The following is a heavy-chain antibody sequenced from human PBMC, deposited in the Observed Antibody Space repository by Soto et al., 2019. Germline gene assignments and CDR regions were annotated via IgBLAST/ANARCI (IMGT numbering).Heavy chain of an antibody. J-gene: IGHJ3*02. D-gene: IGHD3-10*01. CDR2: INPNSGGT. V-gene: IGHV1-2*02. CDR3: ARGLIGATTDEAFDI. CDR1: GYTFTAYY. Sequence: QVPLVQSGAEVKKPGASVKVSCKASGYTFTAYYMHWVRQAPGQGHEWMGWINPNSGGTIYAQHLQGRVTMSRDTSISTAYMEVSRLTSDDTAVYYCARGLIGATTDEAFDIWGQGTMVTVSS.